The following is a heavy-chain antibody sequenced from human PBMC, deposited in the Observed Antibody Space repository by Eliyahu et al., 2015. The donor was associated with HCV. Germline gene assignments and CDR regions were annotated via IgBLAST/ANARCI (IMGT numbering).Heavy chain of an antibody. V-gene: IGHV2-5*02. Sequence: QITLRESGPTLVKPTQTLTLTCTFSGFSLSTSEVGVAWIRQPPGKALEWLALIYWDDEEXYSPSLKTRLSITKDTSKNRVVLTMTNVDPVDTATYYCAHTLRRSGFMDSFDVWGQGTMVTVSS. CDR3: AHTLRRSGFMDSFDV. CDR2: IYWDDEE. CDR1: GFSLSTSEVG. D-gene: IGHD3-22*01. J-gene: IGHJ3*01.